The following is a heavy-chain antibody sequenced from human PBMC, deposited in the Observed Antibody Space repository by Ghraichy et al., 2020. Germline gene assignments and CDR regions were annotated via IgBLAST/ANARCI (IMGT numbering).Heavy chain of an antibody. Sequence: GGSLRLSCVGSGFSFSSHSMNWVRKSQGKGLEWVSYITVSSRTTSYADSVRGRLTISRDNAQNSLYLQMNSLRDEDTAVYYCARGATVVRYFYFNGMDVWGQGTTVTVSS. V-gene: IGHV3-48*02. CDR2: ITVSSRTT. CDR3: ARGATVVRYFYFNGMDV. D-gene: IGHD4-23*01. J-gene: IGHJ6*02. CDR1: GFSFSSHS.